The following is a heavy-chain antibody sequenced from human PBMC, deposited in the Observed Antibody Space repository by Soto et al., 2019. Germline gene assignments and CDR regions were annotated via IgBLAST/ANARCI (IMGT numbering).Heavy chain of an antibody. CDR2: ISYDGSNK. V-gene: IGHV3-30*18. CDR1: GFTFSSYG. Sequence: GGSLRLSCAASGFTFSSYGMHWVRQAPGKGLEWVAVISYDGSNKYYADSVKGRFTISRDNSKNTLYLQMNSLRAEDTAVYYCAKDSLRSEYFQHWGQGTLVTVSS. D-gene: IGHD3-16*02. J-gene: IGHJ1*01. CDR3: AKDSLRSEYFQH.